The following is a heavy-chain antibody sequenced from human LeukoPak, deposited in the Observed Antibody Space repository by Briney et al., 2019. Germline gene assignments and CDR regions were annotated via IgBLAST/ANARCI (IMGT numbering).Heavy chain of an antibody. CDR1: GGSISSYY. Sequence: SETLSLTCTVSGGSISSYYWSWIRQPPGKGLEWIGYIYYSGSTNYNPSLKSRVTISVDTSKNQFSLKLSSVTAADTAVYYCARDSRYRVGRYDRWGQGTLVTVSS. V-gene: IGHV4-59*01. J-gene: IGHJ4*02. D-gene: IGHD3-22*01. CDR3: ARDSRYRVGRYDR. CDR2: IYYSGST.